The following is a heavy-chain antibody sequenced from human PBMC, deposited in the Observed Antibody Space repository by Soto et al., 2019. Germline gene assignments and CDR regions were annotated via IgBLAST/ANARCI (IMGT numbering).Heavy chain of an antibody. D-gene: IGHD3-16*02. CDR1: GGSVSSGVYY. Sequence: PSETLSLTCTVSGGSVSSGVYYWSWILQPPGKGLEWIGYISYSGSTNYNPSLKSRVTISLDTSKNQFSLKLSSVTAADTAIYYCAREGSYRFDYWGQGTLVTVSS. V-gene: IGHV4-61*08. J-gene: IGHJ4*02. CDR2: ISYSGST. CDR3: AREGSYRFDY.